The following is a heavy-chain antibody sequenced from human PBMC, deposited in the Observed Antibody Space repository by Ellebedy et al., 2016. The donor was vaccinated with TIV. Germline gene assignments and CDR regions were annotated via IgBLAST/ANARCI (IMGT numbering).Heavy chain of an antibody. V-gene: IGHV3-15*01. CDR3: TTDYLWANWFDP. CDR1: GFSFSSYG. Sequence: GGSLRLSXAASGFSFSSYGMSWVRQAPGKGLEWLGRIKTKTDGGTTDYAAPVKGRFTISRDDSKNTVYLQMNSLKTEDTAVYYCTTDYLWANWFDPWGQGTLVTVSS. CDR2: IKTKTDGGTT. D-gene: IGHD3-10*01. J-gene: IGHJ5*02.